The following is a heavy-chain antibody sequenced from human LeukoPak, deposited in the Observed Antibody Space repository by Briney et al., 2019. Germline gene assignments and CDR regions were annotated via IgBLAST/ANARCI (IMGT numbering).Heavy chain of an antibody. D-gene: IGHD3-10*01. CDR1: GGSFSGYY. J-gene: IGHJ5*02. CDR3: ARAATKYYYGSGSYPHRDWFDP. Sequence: SETLSLTCAVYGGSFSGYYWSWIRQPPGKGLEGIGEINHSGSTNYNPPLKSRVTISVDTSKNQFSLKLSSVTAADTAVYYCARAATKYYYGSGSYPHRDWFDPWGQGTLVTVSS. V-gene: IGHV4-34*01. CDR2: INHSGST.